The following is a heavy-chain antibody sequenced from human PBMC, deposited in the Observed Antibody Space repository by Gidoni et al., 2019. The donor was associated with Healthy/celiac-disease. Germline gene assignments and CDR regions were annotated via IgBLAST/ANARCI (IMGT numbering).Heavy chain of an antibody. Sequence: QVQLVQSGAEVKQHGASVKVSCKASGYSFTTYGVSWVRQAPGQGLEWMGWTSPYNDDTNYAQKIQGRVSMTTDTSTSTAYMELGSLRSDDTAVYYCARDRGIHPDTFDIWGQGTVVTVSS. J-gene: IGHJ3*02. D-gene: IGHD3-10*01. V-gene: IGHV1-18*04. CDR2: TSPYNDDT. CDR1: GYSFTTYG. CDR3: ARDRGIHPDTFDI.